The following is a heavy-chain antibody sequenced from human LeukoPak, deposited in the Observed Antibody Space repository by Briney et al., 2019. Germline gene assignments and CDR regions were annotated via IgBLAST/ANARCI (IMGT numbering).Heavy chain of an antibody. D-gene: IGHD6-19*01. CDR1: GFTFDNYA. J-gene: IGHJ4*02. CDR2: ISWNSGYI. V-gene: IGHV3-9*01. CDR3: AKVRGTYSSGYFFDY. Sequence: GGSLRLSCAASGFTFDNYAMHWVRQAPGKGLEWLSIISWNSGYIGYADSVKGRFTISRDNAKKFLDLQMNSLRAEDTAFYYCAKVRGTYSSGYFFDYWGQGTLVTVSS.